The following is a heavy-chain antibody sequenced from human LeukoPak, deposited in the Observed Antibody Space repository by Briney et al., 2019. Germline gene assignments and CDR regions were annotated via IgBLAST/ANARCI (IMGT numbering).Heavy chain of an antibody. CDR2: ITGSGGNT. D-gene: IGHD6-13*01. CDR3: AKAASSSWPSYYYGMDV. Sequence: GGSLRLSCAASGFTFSSYAMSWVRQAPGKGLEWASVITGSGGNTYYADSVKGRFTISKDNSKNTVYLQMSSLRVDDTAVYYCAKAASSSWPSYYYGMDVWGQGTTVTVSS. CDR1: GFTFSSYA. V-gene: IGHV3-23*01. J-gene: IGHJ6*02.